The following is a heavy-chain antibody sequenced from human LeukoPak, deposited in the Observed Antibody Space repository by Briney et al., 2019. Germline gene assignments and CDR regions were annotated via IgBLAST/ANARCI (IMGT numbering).Heavy chain of an antibody. CDR3: ASGETDRSSWYWFDP. CDR2: IYSGGST. Sequence: GGSLRLSCAASGFTVSSNYMSWVRQAPGKGLEWVSVIYSGGSTYYADSVRGRFTISRDNSKNTLYLQMNSLRAEDTAVYYCASGETDRSSWYWFDPWGQGTLVTVSS. CDR1: GFTVSSNY. V-gene: IGHV3-66*01. J-gene: IGHJ5*02. D-gene: IGHD6-13*01.